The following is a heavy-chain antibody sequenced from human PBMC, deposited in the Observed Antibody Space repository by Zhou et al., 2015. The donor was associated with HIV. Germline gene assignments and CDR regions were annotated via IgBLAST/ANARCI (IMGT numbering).Heavy chain of an antibody. V-gene: IGHV3-74*01. CDR2: IDNVGPTA. J-gene: IGHJ4*02. CDR1: EFTVSKYW. D-gene: IGHD3-9*01. Sequence: EVQLVESGGDLVQPGGPLRLSCVASEFTVSKYWMHWVRQRPGEGLMWVARIDNVGPTAIYADTVKGRFTISRDDVNNAIYLQMNSLRVEDTAVYYCVRGAFNFDFFDYWGQGTLVTVSS. CDR3: VRGAFNFDFFDY.